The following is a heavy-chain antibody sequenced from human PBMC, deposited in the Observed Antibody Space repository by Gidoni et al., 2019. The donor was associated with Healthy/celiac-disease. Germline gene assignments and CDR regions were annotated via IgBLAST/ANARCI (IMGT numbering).Heavy chain of an antibody. CDR3: AKVAVPAAISSNWFDP. V-gene: IGHV3-30*18. Sequence: QVQLVESGGGVVQPGRSLRLSCSASGFTFRSYGMHWVRQAPGKGLEWVAVISYDGSNKYYADSVKGRFTISRDNSKNTLYLQMNSLRAEDTAVYYCAKVAVPAAISSNWFDPWGQGTLVTVSS. J-gene: IGHJ5*02. CDR2: ISYDGSNK. D-gene: IGHD2-2*01. CDR1: GFTFRSYG.